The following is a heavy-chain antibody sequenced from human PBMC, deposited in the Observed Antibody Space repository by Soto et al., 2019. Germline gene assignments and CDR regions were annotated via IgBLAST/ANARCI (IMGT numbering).Heavy chain of an antibody. D-gene: IGHD2-21*01. V-gene: IGHV1-8*01. CDR3: ARGQVVVWWLFLRGYYYDYGMDV. J-gene: IGHJ6*02. CDR1: GYTFPSYD. Sequence: ASVKVSCKSSGYTFPSYDSNWVRQATGQGLERTGWMNPNSGNTGYAQKFQGRVTMTRNTSISTAYMELSSLRSEDTAVYYCARGQVVVWWLFLRGYYYDYGMDVRGQGTTVPVSS. CDR2: MNPNSGNT.